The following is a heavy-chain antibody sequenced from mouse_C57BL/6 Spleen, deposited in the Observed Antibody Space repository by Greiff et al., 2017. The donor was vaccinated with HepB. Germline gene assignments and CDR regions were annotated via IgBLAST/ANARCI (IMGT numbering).Heavy chain of an antibody. Sequence: QVQLQQPGTELVKPGASVKLSCKASGYTFTSYWMHWVKQRPGQGLEWIGNINPSNGGTNYNEKFKSKATLTVDKSSSTAYMQLSSLTSEDSAVYFCAVGGTYSYYFDYWGQGTTLTVSS. V-gene: IGHV1-53*01. J-gene: IGHJ2*01. CDR2: INPSNGGT. CDR3: AVGGTYSYYFDY. CDR1: GYTFTSYW. D-gene: IGHD1-1*01.